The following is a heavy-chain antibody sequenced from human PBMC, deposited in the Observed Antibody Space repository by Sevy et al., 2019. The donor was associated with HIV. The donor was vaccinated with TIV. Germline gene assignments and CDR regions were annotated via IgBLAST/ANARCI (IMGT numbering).Heavy chain of an antibody. Sequence: GGSLRLSCAASGFTFITYAMSWVRQAPGKGLEWVSTISGSGGGTYYADSVKGRFTISRDNSKNTLCLQMNSLRAEDTAVYYCVKALRSTATNYYYYDMDVWGRGTTVTVSS. V-gene: IGHV3-23*01. J-gene: IGHJ6*03. CDR1: GFTFITYA. CDR2: ISGSGGGT. D-gene: IGHD2-2*01. CDR3: VKALRSTATNYYYYDMDV.